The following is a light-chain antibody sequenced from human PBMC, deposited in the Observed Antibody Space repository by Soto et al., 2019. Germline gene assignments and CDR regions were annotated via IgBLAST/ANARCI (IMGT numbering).Light chain of an antibody. J-gene: IGLJ1*01. CDR1: SSDVGSYNL. V-gene: IGLV2-23*01. CDR2: EGS. CDR3: CSYAGRRNYV. Sequence: QSVLTQPSSGSGSPGQSITIPCTGTSSDVGSYNLVSWYQQHPGKAPKLMIYEGSKRPSGVSNRFSGSKSGNTASLTISGLQAEDEADSYCCSYAGRRNYVLGTGTKVTV.